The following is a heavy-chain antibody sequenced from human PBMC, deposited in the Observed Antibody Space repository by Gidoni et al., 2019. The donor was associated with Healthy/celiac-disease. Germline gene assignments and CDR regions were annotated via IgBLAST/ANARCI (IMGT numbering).Heavy chain of an antibody. CDR1: GGSISSGSYY. D-gene: IGHD5-12*01. Sequence: QVQLQESGPGLVKPSQTLSLTCTVSGGSISSGSYYWSWIRQPAGKGLEWSGRIYTSGSTNYNPSLKSRVTISVDTSKNQFSLKLSSVTAADTAVYYCAGRGYSGYDLDYWGQGTLVTVSS. J-gene: IGHJ4*02. CDR3: AGRGYSGYDLDY. V-gene: IGHV4-61*02. CDR2: IYTSGST.